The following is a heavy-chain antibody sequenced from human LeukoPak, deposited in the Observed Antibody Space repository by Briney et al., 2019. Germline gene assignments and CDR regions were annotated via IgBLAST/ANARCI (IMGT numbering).Heavy chain of an antibody. D-gene: IGHD5-12*01. CDR2: INPAGSET. J-gene: IGHJ4*02. V-gene: IGHV3-7*01. CDR3: ATFGLVAALDL. Sequence: GGSLRLSCAASGFSFNAYWMTWVRQAPGTGLEWVANINPAGSETFHVDPVKGRFSISRDHAKNLVYLQMNSLRAEDTAVYYCATFGLVAALDLWGQGTLVTVSS. CDR1: GFSFNAYW.